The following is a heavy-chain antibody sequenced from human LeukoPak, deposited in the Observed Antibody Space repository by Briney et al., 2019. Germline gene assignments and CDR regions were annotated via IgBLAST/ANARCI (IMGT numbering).Heavy chain of an antibody. CDR2: MSYDGGDK. Sequence: PGRSLRLSCAASGFAFSTYAMHWVRQAPGKGLEWLAFMSYDGGDKYYAESVKGRFTISRDNSKNTLYLQMNSLRAEDTAVYYCARGGPCTSTSCGMDVWGQGTTVTVSS. CDR3: ARGGPCTSTSCGMDV. J-gene: IGHJ6*02. CDR1: GFAFSTYA. V-gene: IGHV3-30*04. D-gene: IGHD2-2*01.